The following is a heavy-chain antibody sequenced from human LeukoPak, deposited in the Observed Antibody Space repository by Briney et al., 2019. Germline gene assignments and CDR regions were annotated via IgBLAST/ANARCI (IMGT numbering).Heavy chain of an antibody. J-gene: IGHJ5*02. Sequence: SVKVSCKASGGTPSSYAISWVRQAPGQGLEWMGRIIPIFGIANYAQKFQGRVTITADKSTSTAYMELSSLRSEDTAVYYCARLDYYDGSGYGKGFDPWGQGTLVTVSS. V-gene: IGHV1-69*04. CDR1: GGTPSSYA. D-gene: IGHD3-22*01. CDR2: IIPIFGIA. CDR3: ARLDYYDGSGYGKGFDP.